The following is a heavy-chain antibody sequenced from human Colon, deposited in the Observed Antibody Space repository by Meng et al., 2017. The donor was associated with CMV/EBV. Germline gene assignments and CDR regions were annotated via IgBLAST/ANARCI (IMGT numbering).Heavy chain of an antibody. J-gene: IGHJ5*01. CDR3: ARVDLYGDYDS. CDR2: INPNSGDT. Sequence: QVQLVQSGTEVKKPGASVKVSCKASGYTFIVYYLHWVRQAPGQGLEWVGRINPNSGDTDYAQTFQGRVTMTRDPSITTAYMELSGLRSDDTAIYYCARVDLYGDYDSWGQGTLVTFSS. CDR1: GYTFIVYY. D-gene: IGHD4-17*01. V-gene: IGHV1-2*06.